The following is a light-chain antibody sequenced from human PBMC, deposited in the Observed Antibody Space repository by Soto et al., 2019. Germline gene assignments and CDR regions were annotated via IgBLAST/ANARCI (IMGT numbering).Light chain of an antibody. J-gene: IGLJ1*01. CDR2: RNN. V-gene: IGLV1-47*01. CDR3: AAWDDSLSGYV. CDR1: NSNIGNNY. Sequence: QSVLTQPPSASGTPGQRVTISCSGSNSNIGNNYVYWYQQPPGTAPKLLIYRNNQRPSGVPDRFSGSKSGTSASLAISGLRSEDEADYYCAAWDDSLSGYVFXTGTKVTVL.